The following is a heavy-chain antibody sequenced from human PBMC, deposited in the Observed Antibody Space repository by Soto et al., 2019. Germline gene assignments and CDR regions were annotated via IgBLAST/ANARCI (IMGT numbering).Heavy chain of an antibody. CDR2: IKSKTDGGTT. CDR3: CQYYYDSSGHYDAFDI. D-gene: IGHD3-22*01. V-gene: IGHV3-15*07. J-gene: IGHJ3*02. CDR1: GFTFSNAW. Sequence: EVQLVESGGGLVKPGGSLRLSCAASGFTFSNAWMNWVRQAPGKGLEWVGRIKSKTDGGTTDYAAPVKGRFTISRDDSKNTLYLQMNSLKTEDTAVYYCCQYYYDSSGHYDAFDIWGQGTMVTVSS.